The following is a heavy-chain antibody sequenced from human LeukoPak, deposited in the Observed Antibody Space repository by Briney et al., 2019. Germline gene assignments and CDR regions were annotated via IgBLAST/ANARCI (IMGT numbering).Heavy chain of an antibody. CDR1: GFTVSRKY. Sequence: PGGSLRLSCEASGFTVSRKYMSWVRQAPGKGLEWDSVIYSGGSTYYTESVKCLFTLSRNYSKNTLYLQMISLRAEDTAVYYCARDSAYYGSGSPYYYGMDVWGKGTTVTVSS. D-gene: IGHD3-10*01. V-gene: IGHV3-53*01. CDR3: ARDSAYYGSGSPYYYGMDV. J-gene: IGHJ6*04. CDR2: IYSGGST.